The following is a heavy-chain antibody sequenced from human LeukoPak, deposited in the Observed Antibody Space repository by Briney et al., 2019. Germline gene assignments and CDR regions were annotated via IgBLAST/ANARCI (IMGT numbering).Heavy chain of an antibody. D-gene: IGHD3-10*01. V-gene: IGHV3-48*02. J-gene: IGHJ4*02. Sequence: GGSLRLSCAASGFTSSSYSMNWVRQAPGKGLEWVSHISSSSSTIYYADSVRGRFTISRDNAKNSLYLQMNSLRDEDTAVYYCATWFGELSWGLFDYWGQGTLVTVSS. CDR2: ISSSSSTI. CDR3: ATWFGELSWGLFDY. CDR1: GFTSSSYS.